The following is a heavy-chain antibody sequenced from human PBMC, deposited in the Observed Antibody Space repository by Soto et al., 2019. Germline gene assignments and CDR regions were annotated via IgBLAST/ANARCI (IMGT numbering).Heavy chain of an antibody. D-gene: IGHD1-26*01. CDR3: ARENWSYVD. V-gene: IGHV1-2*02. CDR1: GYTFTNY. CDR2: MNPNDGDR. Sequence: QAQLVQSGAEAKRPGTSVKVSCKVSGYTFTNYFHWIRQAPGQGLEWMGWMNPNDGDREYAHKFPGRVTLRRDWSITTADLELRSVPSDDTAVFYCARENWSYVDWGQGTVVTVSS. J-gene: IGHJ4*02.